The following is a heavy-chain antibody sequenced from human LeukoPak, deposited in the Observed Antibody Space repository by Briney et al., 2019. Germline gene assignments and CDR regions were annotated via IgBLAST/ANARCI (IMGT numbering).Heavy chain of an antibody. V-gene: IGHV4-39*01. CDR1: GGSISSSSYY. D-gene: IGHD3-10*01. CDR2: IYYSGST. Sequence: SETLSLTCTVSGGSISSSSYYWGWIRQPRGKGLEWIGSIYYSGSTYYNPSLKSRVTISVDTSKNQFSLKLSSVTAADTAVHYCARLLPITMVRGVLFDPWGQGTLVTVSS. J-gene: IGHJ5*02. CDR3: ARLLPITMVRGVLFDP.